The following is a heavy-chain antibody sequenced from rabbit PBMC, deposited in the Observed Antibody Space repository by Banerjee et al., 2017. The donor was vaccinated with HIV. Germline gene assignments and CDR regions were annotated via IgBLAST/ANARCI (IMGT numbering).Heavy chain of an antibody. CDR2: IYTGSSGST. D-gene: IGHD8-1*01. CDR1: GFSFSSSYY. V-gene: IGHV1S45*01. CDR3: ARGHAGSSYYTEYYFNL. Sequence: QEQLVESGGDLVKPGASLTLTCTDSGFSFSSSYYMCWVRQAPGKGLEWIACIYTGSSGSTYYANWAKGRFTISKTSSTTVTLQMTSLTAADTATYFCARGHAGSSYYTEYYFNLWGPGTLVTVS. J-gene: IGHJ4*01.